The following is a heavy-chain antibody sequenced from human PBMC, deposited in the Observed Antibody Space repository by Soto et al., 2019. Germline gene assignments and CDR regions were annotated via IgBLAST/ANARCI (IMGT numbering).Heavy chain of an antibody. CDR3: AREYYYDSSGYYYSSPRLDY. V-gene: IGHV6-1*01. J-gene: IGHJ4*02. Sequence: SQTLSLTCVISGDSVSSNSAAWNWIRQSPSRGLEWLGRTYYRSKWYNDYAVSVKSRITINPDTSKNQFSLQLNSVTPEDTAVYYCAREYYYDSSGYYYSSPRLDYWGQGTLVTVSS. CDR1: GDSVSSNSAA. D-gene: IGHD3-22*01. CDR2: TYYRSKWYN.